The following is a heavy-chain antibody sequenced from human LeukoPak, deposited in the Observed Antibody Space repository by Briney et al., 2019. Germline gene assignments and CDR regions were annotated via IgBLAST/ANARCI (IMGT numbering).Heavy chain of an antibody. D-gene: IGHD6-19*01. Sequence: GASVKVSCKASGYTFTGYYMHWVRQAPGQGLEWMGRINPNSGGTNYAQKFQGRVTTTRDTSTSTVYMELSSLRSEDTAVYYCARVLPLLAVAGSFDYWGQGTLVTVSS. V-gene: IGHV1-2*06. J-gene: IGHJ4*02. CDR2: INPNSGGT. CDR1: GYTFTGYY. CDR3: ARVLPLLAVAGSFDY.